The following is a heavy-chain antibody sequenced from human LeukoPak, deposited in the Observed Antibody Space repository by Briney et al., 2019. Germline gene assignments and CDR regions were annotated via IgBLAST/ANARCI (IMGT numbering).Heavy chain of an antibody. D-gene: IGHD2-2*01. CDR1: GGSISSYY. Sequence: SETLSLTCTVSGGSISSYYWSWIRQPPGKGLEWIGEINHSGSTNYNPSLKSRVTISVDTSKNQFSLKLSSVTAADTAVYYCARDGVVVVPAAKVWGQGTLVTVSS. V-gene: IGHV4-34*01. CDR3: ARDGVVVVPAAKV. J-gene: IGHJ4*02. CDR2: INHSGST.